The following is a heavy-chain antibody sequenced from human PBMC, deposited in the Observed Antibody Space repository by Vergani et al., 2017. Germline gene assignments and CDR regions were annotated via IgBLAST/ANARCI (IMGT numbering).Heavy chain of an antibody. V-gene: IGHV3-23*01. Sequence: EEQLLESGGGLVQPGGSLRLSCAASGFTFSTYAMSWVRQAPGKGLEWDSAISGSGGSTYYADSVKGRFTISRDNSKNTLYLQMNSLRAEDTAVYYCAKGDYGSGSFLFDYWGQGTLVTVSS. CDR1: GFTFSTYA. CDR2: ISGSGGST. J-gene: IGHJ4*02. D-gene: IGHD3-10*01. CDR3: AKGDYGSGSFLFDY.